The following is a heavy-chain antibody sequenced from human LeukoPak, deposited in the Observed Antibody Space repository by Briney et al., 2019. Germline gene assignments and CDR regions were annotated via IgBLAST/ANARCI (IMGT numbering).Heavy chain of an antibody. D-gene: IGHD4-17*01. Sequence: GGSLRLSCAASGFTFSSHSMNWVRQAPGRGLEWVSSISGNSSYIYYTDSVKGRFTISRDNAKNSLYLQMNSLRAEDTALYYCAKENADYGFDYWGQGALVTVSS. J-gene: IGHJ4*02. CDR3: AKENADYGFDY. V-gene: IGHV3-21*01. CDR2: ISGNSSYI. CDR1: GFTFSSHS.